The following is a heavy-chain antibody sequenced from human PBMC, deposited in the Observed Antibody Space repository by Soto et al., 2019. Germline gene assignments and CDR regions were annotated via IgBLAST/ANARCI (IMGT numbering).Heavy chain of an antibody. V-gene: IGHV3-30*18. CDR1: GFTFSIYG. D-gene: IGHD2-2*01. J-gene: IGHJ4*02. Sequence: QVQLVESGGGVVQPGRSLRLSCAASGFTFSIYGMHWVRQAPGKGLEWGAVISYDGSNKYYADSVKGRFTISRDNSKNTLYLQMNSQRAEDTAVYYCAKCSTAMTYFDYWGQGTLVTVSS. CDR2: ISYDGSNK. CDR3: AKCSTAMTYFDY.